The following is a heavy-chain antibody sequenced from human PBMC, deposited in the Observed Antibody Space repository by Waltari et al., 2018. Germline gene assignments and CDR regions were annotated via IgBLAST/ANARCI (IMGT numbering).Heavy chain of an antibody. J-gene: IGHJ3*01. Sequence: QVRLEESCPGVVKPSETLSLTCTVSNGNTGSYYHRWGRQPAGKGLEWIGRTSLFDTSYYNPSLRSRLKLSLDTSKQQFFLNLNSATAADTAVYYCARSPHWTTVEDLWGQGTGVTVSS. V-gene: IGHV4-4*07. CDR1: NGNTGSYY. D-gene: IGHD4-4*01. CDR3: ARSPHWTTVEDL. CDR2: TSLFDTS.